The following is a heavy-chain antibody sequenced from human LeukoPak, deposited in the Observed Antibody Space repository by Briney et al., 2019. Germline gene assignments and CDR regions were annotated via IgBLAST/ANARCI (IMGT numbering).Heavy chain of an antibody. V-gene: IGHV4-38-2*02. D-gene: IGHD7-27*01. CDR1: DYSASSVYF. J-gene: IGHJ6*03. CDR2: IDHSGGT. CDR3: ARLLGNYYFYMDV. Sequence: SSETLSLTCTVSDYSASSVYFWGWIRQPPGKGLEWVGHIDHSGGTSFNPSLKSRLPISTDRSKNKFSLNLSSVTAADTAVYFCARLLGNYYFYMDVWGKGTTVTVSS.